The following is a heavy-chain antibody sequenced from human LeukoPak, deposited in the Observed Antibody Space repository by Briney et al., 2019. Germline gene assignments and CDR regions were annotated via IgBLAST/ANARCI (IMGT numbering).Heavy chain of an antibody. CDR3: VRDSSGGDY. Sequence: GGSLRLSCAASGFTFSSYSMNWVRQAPGKGLEWVSSISSSSSSIYYADSVKGRFTISRDNAKNSLYLQMNSLRAEDTAVYYCVRDSSGGDYWGQGTLVTVSS. CDR2: ISSSSSSI. V-gene: IGHV3-21*01. J-gene: IGHJ4*02. CDR1: GFTFSSYS.